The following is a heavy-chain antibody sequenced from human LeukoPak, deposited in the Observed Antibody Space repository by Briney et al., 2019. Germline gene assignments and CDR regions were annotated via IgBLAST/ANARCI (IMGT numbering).Heavy chain of an antibody. J-gene: IGHJ4*02. D-gene: IGHD1-26*01. CDR2: ISAYNGNT. V-gene: IGHV1-18*01. CDR3: ARESGIVGSTGGDY. Sequence: ASVKVSCKASGYTFTSYGISWVRQAPGQGHEWMGWISAYNGNTNYAQKLQGRVTMTTDTSTGTAYMELRSLRSGDTAVYYCARESGIVGSTGGDYWGQGTLVTISS. CDR1: GYTFTSYG.